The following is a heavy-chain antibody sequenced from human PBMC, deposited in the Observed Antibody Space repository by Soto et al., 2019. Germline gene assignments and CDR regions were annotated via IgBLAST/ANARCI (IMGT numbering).Heavy chain of an antibody. Sequence: PGGSLRLSCAASGFTFSSYAMSWVRQAPGKGLEWVSAISGSGGSTYYADSVKGRFTISRDNSKNTLYLQMNSLRAEDTAVYYSAKLPPKYYYGSDLRGYFDYWGQGTLVTVSS. D-gene: IGHD3-10*01. CDR1: GFTFSSYA. CDR3: AKLPPKYYYGSDLRGYFDY. J-gene: IGHJ4*02. V-gene: IGHV3-23*01. CDR2: ISGSGGST.